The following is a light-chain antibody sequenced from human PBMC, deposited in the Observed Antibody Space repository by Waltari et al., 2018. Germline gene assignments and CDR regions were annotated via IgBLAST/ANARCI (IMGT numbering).Light chain of an antibody. CDR3: VLSLGGGLSV. Sequence: QTVVTQETSLAVSTGATVTLTCDLNSAAVSTSHYPSWYQQTPGQAPRPLMYNTNSRSSAVPDRFSGSIAGNRAALTSTGDQAEDESFDYCVLSLGGGLSVFGGGTRLTVL. CDR2: NTN. V-gene: IGLV8-61*01. CDR1: SAAVSTSHY. J-gene: IGLJ3*02.